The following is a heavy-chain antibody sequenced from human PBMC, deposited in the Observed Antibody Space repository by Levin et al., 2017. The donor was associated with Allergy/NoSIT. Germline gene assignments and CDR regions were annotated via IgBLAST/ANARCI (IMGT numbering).Heavy chain of an antibody. V-gene: IGHV1-69*13. CDR2: IIPIFGTA. J-gene: IGHJ6*02. CDR3: ASKEVATISSSYYYYGMDV. CDR1: GGTFSSYA. Sequence: ASVKVSCKASGGTFSSYAISWVRQAPGQGLEWMGGIIPIFGTANYAQKFQGRVTITADESTSTAYMELSSLRSEDTAVYYCASKEVATISSSYYYYGMDVWGQGTTVTVSS. D-gene: IGHD5-12*01.